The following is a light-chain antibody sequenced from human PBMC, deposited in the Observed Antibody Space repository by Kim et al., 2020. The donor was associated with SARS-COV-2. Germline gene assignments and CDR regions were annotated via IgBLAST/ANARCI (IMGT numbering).Light chain of an antibody. CDR1: KNINSY. CDR2: HTS. CDR3: QQGTT. J-gene: IGKJ4*01. Sequence: ATLPISPGERATCSCTASKNINSYLAWYQQKPGQAPRLLIYHTSSRATGIPARFSGSGSGTDFTLTVSSLEPEDFAVYYCQQGTTFGGGTKVDIK. V-gene: IGKV3-11*01.